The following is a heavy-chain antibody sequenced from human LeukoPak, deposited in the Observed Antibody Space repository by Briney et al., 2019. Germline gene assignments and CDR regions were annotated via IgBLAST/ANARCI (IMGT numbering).Heavy chain of an antibody. J-gene: IGHJ5*02. CDR2: IQHDGSEK. D-gene: IGHD3-22*01. Sequence: GGSLRLSCAASGFTFSSYNMNWVRQAPGKGLEWVANIQHDGSEKYYVDSVKGRFTISRDNAKNSLYLQMNSLRAEDTAVYYCARDLSRITMTKWQKEPFDPWGQGTLVTVSS. CDR1: GFTFSSYN. CDR3: ARDLSRITMTKWQKEPFDP. V-gene: IGHV3-7*01.